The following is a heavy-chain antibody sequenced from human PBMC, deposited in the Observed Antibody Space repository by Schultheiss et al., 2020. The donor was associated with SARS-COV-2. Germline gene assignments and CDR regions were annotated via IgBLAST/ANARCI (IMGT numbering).Heavy chain of an antibody. D-gene: IGHD5-24*01. CDR3: AERRDGYNGGRYFDY. J-gene: IGHJ4*02. V-gene: IGHV4-59*08. Sequence: SETLSLTCTVSGGSISSYYWSWIRQPPGKGLEWIGYIYYSGSTNYNPSLKSRVTMSVDTSKNQFSLKLSSVTAADTAVYYCAERRDGYNGGRYFDYWGQGTLVTVSS. CDR1: GGSISSYY. CDR2: IYYSGST.